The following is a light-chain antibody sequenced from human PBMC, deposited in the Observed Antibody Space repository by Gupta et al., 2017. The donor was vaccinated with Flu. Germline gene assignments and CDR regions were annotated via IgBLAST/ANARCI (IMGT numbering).Light chain of an antibody. Sequence: DIQMTQSPSSLSASVGDRVTIICRANETISVYLNWYQHKPGRASQLLIYMTSILQTGVPSRFSGSGSGTDFTLTINSLQPEDFATYYCQQSHSDPRTFGQGTKVEVK. CDR3: QQSHSDPRT. CDR2: MTS. J-gene: IGKJ1*01. V-gene: IGKV1-39*01. CDR1: ETISVY.